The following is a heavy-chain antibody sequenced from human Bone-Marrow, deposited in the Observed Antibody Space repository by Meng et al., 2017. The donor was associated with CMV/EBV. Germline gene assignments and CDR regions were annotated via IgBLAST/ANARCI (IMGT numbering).Heavy chain of an antibody. CDR3: AKDVHYDFWSGYYPHYYYYGMDV. Sequence: GESLKIFCAASRFTFSSYGMHWVRQAPGKGLEWVAFIRYDGSNKYYADSVKGRFTISRDNSKNTLYLQMNSLRAEDTAVYYCAKDVHYDFWSGYYPHYYYYGMDVWGQGTTVTVSS. V-gene: IGHV3-30*02. CDR1: RFTFSSYG. CDR2: IRYDGSNK. J-gene: IGHJ6*02. D-gene: IGHD3-3*01.